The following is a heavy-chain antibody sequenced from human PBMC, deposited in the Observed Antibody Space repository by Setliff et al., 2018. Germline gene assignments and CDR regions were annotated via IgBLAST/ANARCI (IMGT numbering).Heavy chain of an antibody. CDR1: GFTFNNYA. D-gene: IGHD1-26*01. CDR3: ESNPRKGRSGGYFYDDPYYYYMDV. V-gene: IGHV3-30*07. J-gene: IGHJ6*03. Sequence: LSLSCAASGFTFNNYAVHWVRQAPGKGLEWVAVISYDGSNKYYADSVKGRFTISRDNAKNSLYLRLNSLRAEDTAVYYCESNPRKGRSGGYFYDDPYYYYMDVWGKGTTVTVSS. CDR2: ISYDGSNK.